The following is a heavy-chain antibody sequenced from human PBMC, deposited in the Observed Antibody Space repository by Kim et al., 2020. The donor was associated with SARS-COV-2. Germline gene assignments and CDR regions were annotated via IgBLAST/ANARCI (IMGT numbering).Heavy chain of an antibody. Sequence: QKFQGRVTMTADESTSTAYMELSSLRSEDTAVYYCARFDYYGSGSYYSHWGQGTLVTVSS. D-gene: IGHD3-10*01. J-gene: IGHJ4*02. CDR3: ARFDYYGSGSYYSH. V-gene: IGHV1-69*01.